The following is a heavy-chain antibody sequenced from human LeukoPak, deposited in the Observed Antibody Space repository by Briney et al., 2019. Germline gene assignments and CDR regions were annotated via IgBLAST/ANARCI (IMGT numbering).Heavy chain of an antibody. CDR2: IYYSGST. CDR3: ARDRGYSDY. CDR1: GGSISSYY. Sequence: SETLSLTCTVSGGSISSYYWSWIRQPPGKGREWIGYIYYSGSTNYNPSLKSRVTISVDTSKSQFSLKLSSVTAADTAVYYCARDRGYSDYWGQGTLVTVSS. V-gene: IGHV4-59*01. J-gene: IGHJ4*02.